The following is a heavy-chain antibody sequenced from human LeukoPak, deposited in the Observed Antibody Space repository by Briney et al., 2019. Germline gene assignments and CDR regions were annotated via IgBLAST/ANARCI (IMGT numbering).Heavy chain of an antibody. Sequence: ASVKVSCKVSGYTLTELSMHWVRQAPGKGLEWMGGFDPEDGETIYAQKFQGRVTMTEDTSTDTAYMELSSLRSEDTAVYYCATDRPYSGYDWDPFDYWGQGTLVTVSS. D-gene: IGHD5-12*01. CDR2: FDPEDGET. V-gene: IGHV1-24*01. J-gene: IGHJ4*02. CDR3: ATDRPYSGYDWDPFDY. CDR1: GYTLTELS.